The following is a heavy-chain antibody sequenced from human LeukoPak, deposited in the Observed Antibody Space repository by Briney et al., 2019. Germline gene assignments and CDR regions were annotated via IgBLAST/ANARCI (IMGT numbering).Heavy chain of an antibody. CDR3: ARDWSDTYYYDSSGYYYFGY. CDR2: INPNSGGT. CDR1: GYTFTGYY. V-gene: IGHV1-2*02. J-gene: IGHJ4*02. D-gene: IGHD3-22*01. Sequence: GASVKVSCKASGYTFTGYYMHWVRQAPGQGLEWMGWINPNSGGTNYAQKFQGRVTMTRDTSISTAYMELSRLRSDDTAVCYCARDWSDTYYYDSSGYYYFGYWGQGTLVTVSS.